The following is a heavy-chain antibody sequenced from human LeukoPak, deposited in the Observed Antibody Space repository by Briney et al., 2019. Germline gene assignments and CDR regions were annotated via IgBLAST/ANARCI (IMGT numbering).Heavy chain of an antibody. CDR1: GFTFSSSG. CDR2: ISDSGGST. V-gene: IGHV3-23*01. D-gene: IGHD7-27*01. J-gene: IGHJ4*02. Sequence: GGSLRLSCAASGFTFSSSGISWVRQAPGKGLEWVSGISDSGGSTYYADSVKGRFTISRDNSKKSLYLQMNSLRVEDTGVYYCASWGEGALDNWGQGTLVTVSS. CDR3: ASWGEGALDN.